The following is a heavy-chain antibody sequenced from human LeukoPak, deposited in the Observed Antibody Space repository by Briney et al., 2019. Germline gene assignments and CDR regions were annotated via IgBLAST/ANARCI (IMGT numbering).Heavy chain of an antibody. CDR2: ISYDGSNK. Sequence: PGGSLRLPCAASGFTFSSYGMHWVRQAPGKGLEWVAVISYDGSNKYYADSVKGRFTISRDNSKNTLYLQMNSLRAEDTAVYYCARHTYYYDSSGHHFDYWGQGTLVTVSS. J-gene: IGHJ4*02. CDR3: ARHTYYYDSSGHHFDY. V-gene: IGHV3-30*03. D-gene: IGHD3-22*01. CDR1: GFTFSSYG.